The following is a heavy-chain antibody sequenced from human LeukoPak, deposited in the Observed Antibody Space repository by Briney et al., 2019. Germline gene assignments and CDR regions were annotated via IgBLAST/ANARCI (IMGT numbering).Heavy chain of an antibody. CDR1: GFTFSSYS. Sequence: GGSLRLSCAASGFTFSSYSMNWVRQAPGKGLEWVSYISSSSSTIYYADSVKGRFTISRDNAKNSLYLQMNSLRAEDTAVYYCAKTYCGGDCYSGAHFDYWGQGTLVTVSS. J-gene: IGHJ4*02. CDR3: AKTYCGGDCYSGAHFDY. D-gene: IGHD2-21*01. CDR2: ISSSSSTI. V-gene: IGHV3-48*04.